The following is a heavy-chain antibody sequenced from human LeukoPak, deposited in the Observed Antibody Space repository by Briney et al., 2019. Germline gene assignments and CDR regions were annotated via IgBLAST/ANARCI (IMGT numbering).Heavy chain of an antibody. V-gene: IGHV1-2*02. D-gene: IGHD6-19*01. Sequence: ASVKVSCEASGYTFTGYYIHWVRLAPGQGLEWMGWINPNSGGTNYAQTFQGRVTMTRDTSISTAYMELSRLRSDDTAVYYCARDQGAVAVLYNWFDPWGQGTLVTVSS. CDR2: INPNSGGT. CDR1: GYTFTGYY. J-gene: IGHJ5*02. CDR3: ARDQGAVAVLYNWFDP.